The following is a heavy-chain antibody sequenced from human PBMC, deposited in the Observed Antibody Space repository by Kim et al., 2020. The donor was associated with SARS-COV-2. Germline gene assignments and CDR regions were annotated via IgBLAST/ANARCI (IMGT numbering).Heavy chain of an antibody. CDR1: GGSFSGYY. D-gene: IGHD6-19*01. Sequence: SETLSLTCAVYGGSFSGYYWSWIRQPPGKGLEWIGEINHSGSTNYNPSLKSRVTISVDTSKNQFSLKLSSVTAADTAVYYCARSSGWGRYYFDYWGEGT. J-gene: IGHJ4*02. CDR3: ARSSGWGRYYFDY. CDR2: INHSGST. V-gene: IGHV4-34*01.